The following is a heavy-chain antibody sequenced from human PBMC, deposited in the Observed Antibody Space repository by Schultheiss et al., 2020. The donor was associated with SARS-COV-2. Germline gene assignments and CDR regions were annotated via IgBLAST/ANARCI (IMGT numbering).Heavy chain of an antibody. CDR1: GFSLSTSGVG. V-gene: IGHV2-5*02. D-gene: IGHD3-3*01. Sequence: SGPTLVKPTQTLTLTCTFSGFSLSTSGVGVGWIRQPPGKALEWLALIYWDDDRRYSPSLKSRLTVTKDTSKNQVVLTMTNMDPVDSATYFCAHILGSDYYEADFLYYGMDVWGQGTTVTVSS. J-gene: IGHJ6*02. CDR2: IYWDDDR. CDR3: AHILGSDYYEADFLYYGMDV.